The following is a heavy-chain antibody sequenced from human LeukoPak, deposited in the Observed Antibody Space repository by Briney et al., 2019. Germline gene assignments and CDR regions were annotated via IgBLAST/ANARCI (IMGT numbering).Heavy chain of an antibody. Sequence: GGSLRLSCAASGFTFSSYSMNWVRQAPGKGLEWVSSISSSSSYIYYADSVKGRFTISRDNAKNSLYLQMNSLRAEDTAVYYCARDRSYGSGSLDIDYWGQGTLVTVSS. CDR1: GFTFSSYS. V-gene: IGHV3-21*01. D-gene: IGHD3-10*01. J-gene: IGHJ4*02. CDR2: ISSSSSYI. CDR3: ARDRSYGSGSLDIDY.